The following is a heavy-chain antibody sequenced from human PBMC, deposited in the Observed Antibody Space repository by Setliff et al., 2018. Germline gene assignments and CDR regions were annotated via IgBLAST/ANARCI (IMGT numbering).Heavy chain of an antibody. Sequence: SETLSLTCALSGGSITDRNWWNWVRQPPGKGLEWIGEMYHSGSTDYNPSLKSRVTISEDTSRSQFSLKLTSVTTADTAVYYCALSDHYPFYYDYWGLGTLVTVSS. J-gene: IGHJ4*02. V-gene: IGHV4-4*02. CDR2: MYHSGST. CDR3: ALSDHYPFYYDY. CDR1: GGSITDRNW. D-gene: IGHD3-3*01.